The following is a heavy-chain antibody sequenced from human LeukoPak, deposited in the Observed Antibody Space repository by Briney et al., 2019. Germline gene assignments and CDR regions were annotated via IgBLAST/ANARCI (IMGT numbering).Heavy chain of an antibody. D-gene: IGHD2/OR15-2a*01. J-gene: IGHJ3*02. V-gene: IGHV4-59*01. CDR3: ARDLTTSDAFDI. Sequence: SETLSLTCTVSGGSISSYYWSWIRQPPGKGLEWIGYIYYSGITNYNPSLKSRVTISVDTSKNQFSLKLSSVTAADTAVYYCARDLTTSDAFDIWGQGTMVTVSS. CDR1: GGSISSYY. CDR2: IYYSGIT.